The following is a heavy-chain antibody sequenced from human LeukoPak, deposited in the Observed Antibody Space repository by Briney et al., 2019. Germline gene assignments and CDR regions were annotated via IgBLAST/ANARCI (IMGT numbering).Heavy chain of an antibody. V-gene: IGHV3-48*03. CDR2: ISSSASTI. J-gene: IGHJ4*02. CDR3: ARDLTGTTNREFDY. CDR1: GFTFSSYE. D-gene: IGHD1-7*01. Sequence: PGGSLRLSCAASGFTFSSYEMNWVRQAPGKGLEWVSYISSSASTIYYADSVKGRFTISRDNAKNSLYLQMNSLRAEDTAVYYCARDLTGTTNREFDYWGQGTLVTVSS.